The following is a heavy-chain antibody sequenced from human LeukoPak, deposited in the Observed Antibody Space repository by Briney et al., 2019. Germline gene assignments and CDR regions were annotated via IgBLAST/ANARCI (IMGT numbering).Heavy chain of an antibody. CDR2: IYYSGST. Sequence: SETLSLTCTVSGGSISSGGYYWSWIRQHPGKGLEGIGYIYYSGSTYYNPSLKSRVTISVDTSKNQFSLKLSSVPAADTAVYYCARMRSGYYKDSDSWGQGTLVTVSS. CDR1: GGSISSGGYY. CDR3: ARMRSGYYKDSDS. D-gene: IGHD3-22*01. J-gene: IGHJ4*02. V-gene: IGHV4-31*03.